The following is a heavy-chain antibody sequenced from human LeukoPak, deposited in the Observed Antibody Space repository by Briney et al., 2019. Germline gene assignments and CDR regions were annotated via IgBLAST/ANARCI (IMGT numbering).Heavy chain of an antibody. D-gene: IGHD4-23*01. Sequence: PGGSLRLSCAASGFTFSSYWMHWVRQAPGKGLVWVSRINNDGSSTTYADSVKGRFTISRDNAKNTLYLQMNSLRAEDTAVYYCAGDNTVDYYYYMDVWGKGTTVTVSS. V-gene: IGHV3-74*01. CDR3: AGDNTVDYYYYMDV. J-gene: IGHJ6*03. CDR1: GFTFSSYW. CDR2: INNDGSST.